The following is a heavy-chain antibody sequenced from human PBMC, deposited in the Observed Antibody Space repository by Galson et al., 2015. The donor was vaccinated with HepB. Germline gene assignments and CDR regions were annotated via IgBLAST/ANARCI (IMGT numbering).Heavy chain of an antibody. CDR3: ARHSSGWFSDS. J-gene: IGHJ4*02. CDR2: IDPGDPDP. D-gene: IGHD6-13*01. V-gene: IGHV5-51*01. CDR1: GYDFTNYW. Sequence: QSGAEVKKPGESLRISCKGSGYDFTNYWIGWVRQMPGEGLEWMGAIDPGDPDPRYSPSFQGQVTISADKSISTAYLQWTSLKASDTAMYYCARHSSGWFSDSWGQGTLVTVSS.